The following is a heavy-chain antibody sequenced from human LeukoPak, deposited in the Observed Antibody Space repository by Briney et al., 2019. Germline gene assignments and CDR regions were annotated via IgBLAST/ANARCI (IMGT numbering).Heavy chain of an antibody. V-gene: IGHV3-30-3*01. J-gene: IGHJ4*02. CDR3: ASARGYSYGYFDY. CDR1: GFTFSSYA. Sequence: PGGSLRLSCAASGFTFSSYAMHWVRQAPGKGLEWVAVISYDGSNKYYADSGKGRFTISRDNSKNTLYLQMNSLRAEGTAVYYCASARGYSYGYFDYWGQGTLVTVSS. CDR2: ISYDGSNK. D-gene: IGHD5-18*01.